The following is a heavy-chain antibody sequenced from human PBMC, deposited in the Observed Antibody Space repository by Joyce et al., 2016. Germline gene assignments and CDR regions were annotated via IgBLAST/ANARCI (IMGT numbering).Heavy chain of an antibody. J-gene: IGHJ3*02. CDR1: GFTFSSDS. CDR3: AKADYGDKIDAFDI. CDR2: ISSSSSTI. D-gene: IGHD4-17*01. Sequence: EVQLVESGGGLVQPGGSLRLSCAASGFTFSSDSMNWVRQAPGKGREWFSYISSSSSTIYYADSVKGRFTISRDNAKNSLYLQMNSLRAEDTAVYYCAKADYGDKIDAFDIWGQGTMVTVSS. V-gene: IGHV3-48*01.